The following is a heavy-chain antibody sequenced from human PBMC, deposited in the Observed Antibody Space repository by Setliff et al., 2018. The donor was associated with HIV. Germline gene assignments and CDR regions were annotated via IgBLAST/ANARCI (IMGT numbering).Heavy chain of an antibody. CDR2: ISVYNGNT. CDR3: AGARGAGTFDI. CDR1: GYTFTSYG. J-gene: IGHJ3*02. V-gene: IGHV1-18*01. D-gene: IGHD6-13*01. Sequence: ASVKVSCKASGYTFTSYGVCWVRQAPGQGLEWMGWISVYNGNTNYAQSLQGRVTRTTDTSTTTVYMELRSLRSDDTAFYYCAGARGAGTFDIWGQGTSVTVSS.